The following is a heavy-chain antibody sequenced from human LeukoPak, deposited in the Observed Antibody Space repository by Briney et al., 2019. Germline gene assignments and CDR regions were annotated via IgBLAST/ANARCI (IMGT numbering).Heavy chain of an antibody. CDR2: IKSKTDGGTT. D-gene: IGHD6-19*01. CDR3: TPSIAVAGSLDY. Sequence: PGGSLRLSCAASGFTFSNVWMSWVRQAPGKGLEWVGRIKSKTDGGTTDYAEPVKGRFTISRDDSKNTLNLQMNSLKTEDTAVYYCTPSIAVAGSLDYWGQGTLVTVSS. V-gene: IGHV3-15*01. CDR1: GFTFSNVW. J-gene: IGHJ4*02.